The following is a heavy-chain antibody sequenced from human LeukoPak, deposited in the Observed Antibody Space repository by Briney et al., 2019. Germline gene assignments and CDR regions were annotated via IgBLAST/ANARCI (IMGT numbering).Heavy chain of an antibody. CDR3: ARGLRYYDFWSGYPRFDY. Sequence: PSETLSLTCAVYGGSFGGYYWSWIRQPPGKGLEWIGEINHSGSTNYNPSLKSRVTISVDTSKNQFSLKLSSVTAADTAVYYCARGLRYYDFWSGYPRFDYWGQGTLVTVSS. D-gene: IGHD3-3*01. V-gene: IGHV4-34*01. CDR2: INHSGST. J-gene: IGHJ4*02. CDR1: GGSFGGYY.